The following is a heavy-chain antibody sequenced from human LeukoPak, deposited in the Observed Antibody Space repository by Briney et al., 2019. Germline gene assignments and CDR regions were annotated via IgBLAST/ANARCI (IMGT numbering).Heavy chain of an antibody. Sequence: GGSLRLSCAASGFTFSSYSMNWVRQAPGKGLEWVALISYDGNNKYYADCVKGRFTISRDNSNNTVYLQMDSLRVEDTAVYYCGRGGAYYYDTSGYYFIDDWGQGTLVTVSS. CDR3: GRGGAYYYDTSGYYFIDD. V-gene: IGHV3-30*03. CDR2: ISYDGNNK. CDR1: GFTFSSYS. J-gene: IGHJ4*02. D-gene: IGHD3-22*01.